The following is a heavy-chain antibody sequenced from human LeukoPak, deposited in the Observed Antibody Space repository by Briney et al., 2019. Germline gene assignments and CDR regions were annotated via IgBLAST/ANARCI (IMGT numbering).Heavy chain of an antibody. J-gene: IGHJ3*02. Sequence: KPSETLSLTCTVSGGSVSSGGYYWSWIRQHPGKGLEWIGYIYYSGSTYYNPSLKSRVTISVDTSKNQFSLKLSSVTAADTAVYYCARGSGHDAFDIWGQGTMVTVSS. CDR1: GGSVSSGGYY. V-gene: IGHV4-31*03. CDR2: IYYSGST. CDR3: ARGSGHDAFDI. D-gene: IGHD7-27*01.